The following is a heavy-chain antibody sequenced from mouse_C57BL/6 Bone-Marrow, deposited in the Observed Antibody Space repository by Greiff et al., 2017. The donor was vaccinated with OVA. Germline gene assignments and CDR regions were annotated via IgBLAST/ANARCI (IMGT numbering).Heavy chain of an antibody. V-gene: IGHV1-26*01. Sequence: VQLKQSGPELVKPGASVKISCKASGYTFTDYYMNWVKQSHGKSLEWIGDINPNNGGTSYNQKFKGKATLTVDKSSSTAYMELRSLTSEDSAVYYCARPRYDYDEAWFAYWGQGTLVTVS. CDR3: ARPRYDYDEAWFAY. J-gene: IGHJ3*01. D-gene: IGHD2-4*01. CDR2: INPNNGGT. CDR1: GYTFTDYY.